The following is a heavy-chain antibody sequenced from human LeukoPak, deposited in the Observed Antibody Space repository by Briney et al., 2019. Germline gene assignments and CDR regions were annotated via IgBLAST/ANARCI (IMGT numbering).Heavy chain of an antibody. D-gene: IGHD3-22*01. Sequence: ASVKVSCKASGFTFTSYGISWVRQAPGRGLEWMGWISAYNGNTNYAQKLQGRVTMTTDTSTSTAYMELRSLRSDDTAVYYCARDRGYYDSSGYRHPFDYWGQGTLVTVSS. CDR1: GFTFTSYG. J-gene: IGHJ4*02. CDR2: ISAYNGNT. V-gene: IGHV1-18*01. CDR3: ARDRGYYDSSGYRHPFDY.